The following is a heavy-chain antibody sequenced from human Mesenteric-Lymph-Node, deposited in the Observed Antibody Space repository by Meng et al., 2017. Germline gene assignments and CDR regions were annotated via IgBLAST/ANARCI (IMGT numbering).Heavy chain of an antibody. V-gene: IGHV1-46*01. CDR1: GYTFTSYY. CDR3: ASEYQLLSRGFDA. Sequence: ASVKVSCKASGYTFTSYYMHWVRQAPGQGLEWMGIINPSGGSTSYAQEFQGRVTMTRDTSTSTVYMELSSLRSEDTAVYYCASEYQLLSRGFDAWGPGTLVTVSS. J-gene: IGHJ5*02. D-gene: IGHD2-2*01. CDR2: INPSGGST.